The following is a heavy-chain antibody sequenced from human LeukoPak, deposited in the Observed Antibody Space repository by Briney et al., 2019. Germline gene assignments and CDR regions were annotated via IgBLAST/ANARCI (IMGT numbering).Heavy chain of an antibody. CDR3: GAGIGIAAAGREDY. Sequence: QPGGSLRLSCAASGFTFSSYGMHWVRQAPGKGLEWVAVISYDGSNKYYADSVKGRFTISRDNSKNTLYLQMNSLRAEDTAVYYCGAGIGIAAAGREDYWGQGTLVTVSS. CDR2: ISYDGSNK. V-gene: IGHV3-30*03. D-gene: IGHD6-13*01. J-gene: IGHJ4*02. CDR1: GFTFSSYG.